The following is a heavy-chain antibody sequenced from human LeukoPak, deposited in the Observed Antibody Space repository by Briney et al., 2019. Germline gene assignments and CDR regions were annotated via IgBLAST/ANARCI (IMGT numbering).Heavy chain of an antibody. Sequence: PGGTLRLPCAASGFTFSSYSMNWVRQAPGKGLEWVSYITSSSSTIYYADSVKGRFTISRDNAKNALYLQMSGLRDADTVVYDCERGLGYWGQGTLVSVSS. J-gene: IGHJ4*02. CDR1: GFTFSSYS. CDR2: ITSSSSTI. CDR3: ERGLGY. V-gene: IGHV3-48*02.